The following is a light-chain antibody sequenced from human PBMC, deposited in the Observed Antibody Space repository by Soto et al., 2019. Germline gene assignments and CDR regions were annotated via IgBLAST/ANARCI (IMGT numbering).Light chain of an antibody. CDR3: SSYTSSSTRV. J-gene: IGLJ3*02. CDR2: DVS. Sequence: QSALTQPASVSGSPGQSITISCTGTSSDVGGYKYVSWYQQHPGKAPKLMIYDVSNRPSGGSNRFSGSKSGNTASLIISGLQAEDEADYYCSSYTSSSTRVIGGGTKLTVL. CDR1: SSDVGGYKY. V-gene: IGLV2-14*03.